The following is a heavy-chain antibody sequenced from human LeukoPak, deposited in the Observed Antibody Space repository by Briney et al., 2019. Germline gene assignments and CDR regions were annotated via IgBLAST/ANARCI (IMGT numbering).Heavy chain of an antibody. V-gene: IGHV4-4*02. Sequence: PSGTLSLTCIVSGGSISSLNLWSWLRQPPGKGLEWIGEMYLGGTTNFNPSLKSRVTILIDKSKNQLFLQLTSVTAADTAVYYCAGLEGRYSTDWFYFFDYWGQGALVTVSS. CDR2: MYLGGTT. CDR3: AGLEGRYSTDWFYFFDY. J-gene: IGHJ4*02. D-gene: IGHD6-19*01. CDR1: GGSISSLNL.